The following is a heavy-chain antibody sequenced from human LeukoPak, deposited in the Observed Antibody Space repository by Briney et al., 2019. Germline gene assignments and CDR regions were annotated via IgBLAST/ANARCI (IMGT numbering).Heavy chain of an antibody. D-gene: IGHD2-2*01. CDR2: MNPNSGNT. Sequence: ASVEVSCKASGYTFTSYDINWVRQATGQGLEWMGWMNPNSGNTGYAQKFQGRVTITRNTSISTAYMELSSLRSEDTAVYYCARGNRVVRPAAYYFDYWGQGTLVTVSS. CDR3: ARGNRVVRPAAYYFDY. V-gene: IGHV1-8*03. CDR1: GYTFTSYD. J-gene: IGHJ4*02.